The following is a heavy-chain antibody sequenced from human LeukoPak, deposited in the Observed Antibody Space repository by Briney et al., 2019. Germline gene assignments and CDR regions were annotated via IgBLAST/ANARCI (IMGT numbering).Heavy chain of an antibody. CDR2: IYYSGST. Sequence: SETLSLTCTVSGGSISSGGYYWSWIRQHPGKGLEWIGYIYYSGSTYYNPSLKSRVTISVDTSKNQFPLKLSSVTAADTAVYYCARVDYGDYRFDYWGQGTLVNVSS. CDR1: GGSISSGGYY. J-gene: IGHJ4*02. V-gene: IGHV4-31*03. D-gene: IGHD4-17*01. CDR3: ARVDYGDYRFDY.